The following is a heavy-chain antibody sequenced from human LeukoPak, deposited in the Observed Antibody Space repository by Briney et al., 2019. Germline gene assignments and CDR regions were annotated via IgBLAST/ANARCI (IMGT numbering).Heavy chain of an antibody. CDR2: ISAYNGNT. CDR1: GYTFSSFD. Sequence: ASVKVSCKTSGYTFSSFDVSWVRQAPGQGLEWMGWISAYNGNTNYAQKFQGRITMTTDTSTSTAYMELSSLASDDTAVYYRARIPADSSSYYYISYFDYWGQGTLVTVSS. CDR3: ARIPADSSSYYYISYFDY. D-gene: IGHD3-22*01. V-gene: IGHV1-18*01. J-gene: IGHJ4*02.